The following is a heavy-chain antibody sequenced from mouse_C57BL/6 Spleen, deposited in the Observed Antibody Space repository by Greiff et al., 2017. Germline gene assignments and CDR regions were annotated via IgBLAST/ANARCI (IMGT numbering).Heavy chain of an antibody. D-gene: IGHD1-1*01. CDR1: GFTFSSYA. CDR3: TRDRAYGSSQGYFGV. V-gene: IGHV5-9-1*02. J-gene: IGHJ1*03. Sequence: EVKLVESGEGLVKPGGSLKLSCAASGFTFSSYAMSWVRQTPEKRLEWVAYISSGGDYIYYADTVKGRFTISRDNSRNTLYLQMSSLKSEDTAMYYCTRDRAYGSSQGYFGVWGTGTTVTV. CDR2: ISSGGDYI.